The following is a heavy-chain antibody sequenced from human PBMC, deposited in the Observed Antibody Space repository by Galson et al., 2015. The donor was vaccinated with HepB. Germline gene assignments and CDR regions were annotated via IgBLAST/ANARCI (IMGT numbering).Heavy chain of an antibody. CDR2: ISAYNGNT. Sequence: SVKVSCKASGYTFTSYGISWVRQAPGQGLEWMGWISAYNGNTNYAQKLQGRVTMTTDTSTSTAYMELRSLRSDDTAVYYCARDLQLASGYYYGMDVWGQGTTVTVSS. D-gene: IGHD5-18*01. V-gene: IGHV1-18*04. J-gene: IGHJ6*02. CDR3: ARDLQLASGYYYGMDV. CDR1: GYTFTSYG.